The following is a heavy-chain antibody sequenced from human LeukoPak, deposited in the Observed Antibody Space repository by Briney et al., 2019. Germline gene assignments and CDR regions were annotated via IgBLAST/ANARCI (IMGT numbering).Heavy chain of an antibody. V-gene: IGHV4-59*08. Sequence: PSETLSLTCTVSGGSVSSDSWSWIRQSPGKGLEWIGYIYYSGNTKYNPSLKSRVTISVDTSKNQFSLKLSSVTAADTAVYYCARVVYSISVVDSWGQGTLVTVSS. J-gene: IGHJ4*02. D-gene: IGHD6-6*01. CDR3: ARVVYSISVVDS. CDR2: IYYSGNT. CDR1: GGSVSSDS.